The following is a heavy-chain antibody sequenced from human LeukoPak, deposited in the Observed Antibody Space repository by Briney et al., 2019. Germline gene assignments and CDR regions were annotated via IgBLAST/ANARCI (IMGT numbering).Heavy chain of an antibody. CDR2: IGYDGRNK. J-gene: IGHJ2*01. V-gene: IGHV3-33*01. CDR1: GFTFSSYG. D-gene: IGHD6-19*01. Sequence: GGSLRLSCAASGFTFSSYGMHWVRQAPGKGLEWVAVIGYDGRNKYYADSVKGRFIISRDNSKNTLYLQMNILRAEDTAVYYCARDMEQWLVQDRYFDLWGRGTLVTVSS. CDR3: ARDMEQWLVQDRYFDL.